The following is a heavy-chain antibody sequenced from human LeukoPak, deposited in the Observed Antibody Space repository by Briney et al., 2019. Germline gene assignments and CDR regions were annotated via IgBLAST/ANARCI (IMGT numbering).Heavy chain of an antibody. D-gene: IGHD3-9*01. CDR1: GGTFSSYA. CDR2: IIPIFDTA. CDR3: ARGNILRYFDWLLSVDAFDI. Sequence: EASAKVSCKASGGTFSSYAISWVRQAPGQGLEWMGGIIPIFDTANYAQKFQGRVTITADESTSTAYMELSSLRSEDTAVYYCARGNILRYFDWLLSVDAFDIWGQGTMVTVSS. V-gene: IGHV1-69*13. J-gene: IGHJ3*02.